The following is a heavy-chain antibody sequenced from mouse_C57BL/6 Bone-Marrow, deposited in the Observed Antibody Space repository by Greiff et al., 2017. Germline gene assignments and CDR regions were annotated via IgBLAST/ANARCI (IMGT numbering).Heavy chain of an antibody. CDR2: INSDGGST. Sequence: EVKLVESGGGLVQPGASLKLSCESNEYEFPSHDMSWVRKTPEKRLELVAAINSDGGSTYYPDTMERRFIISGDNTTKTLYLQMSSLRSEDTAFYYCARQDGYYNYCAMGYWGQGTSVTVSA. D-gene: IGHD2-3*01. CDR3: ARQDGYYNYCAMGY. V-gene: IGHV5-2*01. J-gene: IGHJ4*01. CDR1: EYEFPSHD.